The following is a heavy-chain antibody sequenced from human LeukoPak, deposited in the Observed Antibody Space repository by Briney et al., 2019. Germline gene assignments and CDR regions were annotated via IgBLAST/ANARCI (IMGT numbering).Heavy chain of an antibody. CDR2: IRYDGNPI. CDR3: AKDLMFGPDY. CDR1: GFTFSSYG. Sequence: GGSLRLSCAASGFTFSSYGMHWVRQAPGKGLEWVTFIRYDGNPIYSADSVKGRFTISRDNSKNTVYIQMNSLRAEDTAVYYCAKDLMFGPDYWGQGTLVTVSS. D-gene: IGHD3-3*02. V-gene: IGHV3-30*02. J-gene: IGHJ4*02.